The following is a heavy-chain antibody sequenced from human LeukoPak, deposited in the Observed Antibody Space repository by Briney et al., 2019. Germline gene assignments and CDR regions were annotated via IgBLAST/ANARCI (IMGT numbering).Heavy chain of an antibody. CDR3: ARDRGYSSSSGHFDY. J-gene: IGHJ4*02. CDR1: GGSISSYH. CDR2: IDHSGRT. D-gene: IGHD6-6*01. Sequence: PSETLSLTCTVSGGSISSYHWSWLRQPPGKGLEWIGKIDHSGRTNYNPSLKSRVTMSVDTSKDQFSLKLTSVTAADTAVYYCARDRGYSSSSGHFDYWGQGTLVTVSS. V-gene: IGHV4-34*01.